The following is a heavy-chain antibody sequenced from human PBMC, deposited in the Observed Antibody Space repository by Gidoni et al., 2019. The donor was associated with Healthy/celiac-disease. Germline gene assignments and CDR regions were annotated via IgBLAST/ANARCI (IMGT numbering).Heavy chain of an antibody. CDR1: GFTFSSYG. J-gene: IGHJ4*02. V-gene: IGHV3-33*01. Sequence: QVQLVESGGGVVQPGRSLRLSCAASGFTFSSYGMHWVRQAPGKGLEWVAVIWYDGSNKYYADSVKGRFTISRDNSKNTLYLQMNSLRAEDTAVYYCARETKYSYFDYWGQGTLVTVSS. CDR2: IWYDGSNK. CDR3: ARETKYSYFDY. D-gene: IGHD1-26*01.